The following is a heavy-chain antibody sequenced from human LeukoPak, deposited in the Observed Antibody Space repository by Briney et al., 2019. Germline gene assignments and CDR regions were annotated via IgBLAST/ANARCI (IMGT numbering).Heavy chain of an antibody. CDR2: ISSSSSTI. D-gene: IGHD5-12*01. V-gene: IGHV3-48*04. Sequence: GESLRLSCAASGFTFSSYSMNWVRQAPGKGLEWVSYISSSSSTIYYADSVKGRFTISRDNAKNSLYLQMNSLRAEDTAVYYCARDLGGYDSDYWGQGTLVTVSS. CDR3: ARDLGGYDSDY. J-gene: IGHJ4*02. CDR1: GFTFSSYS.